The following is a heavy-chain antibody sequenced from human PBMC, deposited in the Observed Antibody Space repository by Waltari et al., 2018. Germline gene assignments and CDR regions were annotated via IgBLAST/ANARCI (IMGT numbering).Heavy chain of an antibody. J-gene: IGHJ4*02. CDR1: GYTFTNSH. CDR2: IHSTGEDK. V-gene: IGHV1-2*02. Sequence: QVQLVQSGAEVKKPGASVTVSCKASGYTFTNSHIQCVRQASGQGLEGLGRIHSTGEDKKSAKKLEGRLVVTWLTSISTVYMELSGLTSDDTGLYFCAREHLVGWGAIDYGGQGPLVTVSS. D-gene: IGHD6-6*01. CDR3: AREHLVGWGAIDY.